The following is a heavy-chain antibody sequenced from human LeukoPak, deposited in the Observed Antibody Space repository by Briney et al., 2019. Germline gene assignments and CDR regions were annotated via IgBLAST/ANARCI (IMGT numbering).Heavy chain of an antibody. D-gene: IGHD1-1*01. V-gene: IGHV3-48*04. CDR3: ARDPWYNWNDVDY. CDR2: ISSSSSTI. Sequence: GGSLRLSCAASGFTFSSYSMNWVRQAPGKGLEWVSYISSSSSTIYYADSVKGRFTISRDNAKNSLYLQMDSLRAEDTAVYYCARDPWYNWNDVDYWGQGTLVTVSS. CDR1: GFTFSSYS. J-gene: IGHJ4*01.